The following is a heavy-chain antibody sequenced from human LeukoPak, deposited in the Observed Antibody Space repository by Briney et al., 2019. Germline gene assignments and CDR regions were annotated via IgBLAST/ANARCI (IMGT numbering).Heavy chain of an antibody. CDR3: ARMGGSYHSSFHY. V-gene: IGHV4-34*01. D-gene: IGHD1-26*01. CDR2: INHSGST. J-gene: IGHJ4*02. CDR1: GGSFSGYY. Sequence: PSETLSLTCAVYGGSFSGYYWSWIRQPPGKGLEWIGEINHSGSTNYNPSLKSRVTISVDTSKNQFSLNLSSVTAADTALYYCARMGGSYHSSFHYWGQGTLVTVSS.